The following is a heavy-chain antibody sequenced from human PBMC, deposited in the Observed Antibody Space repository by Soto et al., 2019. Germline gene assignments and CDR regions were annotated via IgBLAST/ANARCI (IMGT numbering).Heavy chain of an antibody. CDR1: GFTFSSYW. D-gene: IGHD5-12*01. CDR3: ARAAEVATIFGS. V-gene: IGHV3-74*01. Sequence: PGGSLRLSCAASGFTFSSYWMHWVRQAPGKGLVWVSRINSDGRSTSYADTVKGRFTISRDNAKNTLYLQMNSLRAEDTAVYYCARAAEVATIFGSWGQGNLVTVSS. J-gene: IGHJ5*01. CDR2: INSDGRST.